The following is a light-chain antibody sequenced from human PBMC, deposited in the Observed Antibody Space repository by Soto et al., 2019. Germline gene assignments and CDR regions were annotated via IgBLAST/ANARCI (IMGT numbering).Light chain of an antibody. V-gene: IGKV3-11*01. Sequence: MVLTHSPATLSLSPGERATLSCRASQSASSYLACYQQKPGQAPRLLIYDASNRATGIPARFSGSGSGTDFTLTISSLEPEDFAVYYCQQRSNWLTFGQGTKGDI. CDR3: QQRSNWLT. J-gene: IGKJ1*01. CDR2: DAS. CDR1: QSASSY.